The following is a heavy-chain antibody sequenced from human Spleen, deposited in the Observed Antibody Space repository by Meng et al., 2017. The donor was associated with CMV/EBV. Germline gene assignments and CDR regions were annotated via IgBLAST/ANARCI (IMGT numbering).Heavy chain of an antibody. J-gene: IGHJ5*02. CDR1: GFRFDDYA. CDR3: AREGTLGWFDP. D-gene: IGHD3-10*01. Sequence: LSCAASGFRFDDYAMAWVRQAPGKGLEWVSSINWNGGTTNYVDSVKGRFTISRDNAKNSLFLQMNSLRAEDTALYYCAREGTLGWFDPWGQGTLVTVSS. V-gene: IGHV3-20*04. CDR2: INWNGGTT.